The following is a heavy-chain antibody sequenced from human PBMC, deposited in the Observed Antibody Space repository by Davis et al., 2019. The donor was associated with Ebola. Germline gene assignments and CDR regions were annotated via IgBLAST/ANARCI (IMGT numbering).Heavy chain of an antibody. CDR3: ARRLGVSKDTRHDH. V-gene: IGHV1-18*01. D-gene: IGHD2-15*01. Sequence: ASVKVSCKASGYSSSIYGCSWLRQAPGRGLEWMAWISPYNGNTDYAQKFQGRVTVTIDTSTSTAYMELRSLRSDDTAVYYCARRLGVSKDTRHDHWGQGTMVTVSS. CDR2: ISPYNGNT. CDR1: GYSSSIYG. J-gene: IGHJ4*02.